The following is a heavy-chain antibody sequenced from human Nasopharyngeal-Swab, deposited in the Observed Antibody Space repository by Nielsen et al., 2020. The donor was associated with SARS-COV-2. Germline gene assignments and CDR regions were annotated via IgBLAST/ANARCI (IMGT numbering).Heavy chain of an antibody. V-gene: IGHV4-34*01. CDR2: INHIGSN. D-gene: IGHD3-10*01. Sequence: SETLSLICAVFCGSFSGSYRSWIRQPPGRGLEWMGEINHIGSNIYIPSLKSRVTISVDTSKNQFSLNLTSVTAADTAMYYCARGPALVIRKTLSSGFDIWGQGTMVTVSS. J-gene: IGHJ3*02. CDR3: ARGPALVIRKTLSSGFDI. CDR1: CGSFSGSY.